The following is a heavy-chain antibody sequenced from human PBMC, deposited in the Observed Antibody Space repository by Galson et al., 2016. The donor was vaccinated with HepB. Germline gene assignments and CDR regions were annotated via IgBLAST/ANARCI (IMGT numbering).Heavy chain of an antibody. D-gene: IGHD1-26*01. CDR1: GGSFSTYT. J-gene: IGHJ3*02. V-gene: IGHV1-69*13. Sequence: SVKVSCKAYGGSFSTYTISWVRQAPGQGLEWVGGIIPIFGTGNYAEKFQGRVTITADGSTKTAHMELASLTSQDTGVYYCAREEATTVKTDDYDIWGQGTLVSVPS. CDR2: IIPIFGTG. CDR3: AREEATTVKTDDYDI.